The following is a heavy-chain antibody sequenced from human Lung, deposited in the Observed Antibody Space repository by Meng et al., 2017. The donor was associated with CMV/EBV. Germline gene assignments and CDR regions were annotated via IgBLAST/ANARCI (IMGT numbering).Heavy chain of an antibody. J-gene: IGHJ1*01. V-gene: IGHV4-4*03. CDR1: GDSITNHIG. CDR3: LRRSGGSV. Sequence: AAGPGPVKPPDTLPLSFAVPGDSITNHIGLAWVRQPPGKGLEWIGEIPYRGSSAYNPSLKSRVSMSIDKYKNQFSLKLTSVTAADTAVYHCLRRSGGSVWGQGTLVTVSS. CDR2: IPYRGSS. D-gene: IGHD3-10*01.